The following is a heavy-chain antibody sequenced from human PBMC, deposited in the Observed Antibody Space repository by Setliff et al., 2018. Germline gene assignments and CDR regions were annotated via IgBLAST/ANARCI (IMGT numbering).Heavy chain of an antibody. D-gene: IGHD1-1*01. J-gene: IGHJ1*01. V-gene: IGHV4-4*02. CDR1: GVSVNSLTW. CDR2: ISYSGIT. CDR3: VREGYPEYFQD. Sequence: LSLTCAVSGVSVNSLTWWSWVRQTPGKGLEWIGFISYSGITTYNVSLKSRVSISVDTSKNQLSLTLSSVTAADTAVYYCVREGYPEYFQDWGRGTLVTVSS.